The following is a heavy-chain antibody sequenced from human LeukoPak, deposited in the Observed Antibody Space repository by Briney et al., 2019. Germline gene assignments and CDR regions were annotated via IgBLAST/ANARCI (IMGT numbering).Heavy chain of an antibody. CDR1: GGSISSGTYY. CDR3: ARVAWYFEQAFDI. Sequence: SETLSLTCTVSGGSISSGTYYWGWIRQPPGKGLEWIGSIYYSGNTYYNPSLKSRVTISVDSSNNQFSLRLSSVTAAVTAMYYCARVAWYFEQAFDIWGQGTMVTVSS. J-gene: IGHJ3*02. V-gene: IGHV4-39*01. CDR2: IYYSGNT. D-gene: IGHD3-3*02.